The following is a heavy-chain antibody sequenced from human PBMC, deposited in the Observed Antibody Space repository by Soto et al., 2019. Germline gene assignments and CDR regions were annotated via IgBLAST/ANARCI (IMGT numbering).Heavy chain of an antibody. Sequence: ASVKVSCKASGYTFTGYYMHWVRQAPGQGLEWMGWINPNSGGTNYAQKFQGRVTMTRDTSISTAYMELSRLRSDDTAVYYCARDRAYRAARPHYWGQGTLVTVSS. V-gene: IGHV1-2*02. J-gene: IGHJ4*02. CDR3: ARDRAYRAARPHY. CDR2: INPNSGGT. D-gene: IGHD6-6*01. CDR1: GYTFTGYY.